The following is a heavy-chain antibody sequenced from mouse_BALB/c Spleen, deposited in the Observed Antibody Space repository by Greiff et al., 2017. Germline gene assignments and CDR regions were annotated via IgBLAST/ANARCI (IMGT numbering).Heavy chain of an antibody. D-gene: IGHD2-2*01. Sequence: QVTLKVSGPQLVRPGASVKISCKASGYSFTSYWMHWVKQRPGQGLEWIGMIDPSDSETRLNQKFKDKATLTVDKSSSTAYMQLSSPTSEDSAVYYCARSGLPPYYYAMDYWGQGTSVTVSS. CDR3: ARSGLPPYYYAMDY. CDR1: GYSFTSYW. CDR2: IDPSDSET. J-gene: IGHJ4*01. V-gene: IGHV1S126*01.